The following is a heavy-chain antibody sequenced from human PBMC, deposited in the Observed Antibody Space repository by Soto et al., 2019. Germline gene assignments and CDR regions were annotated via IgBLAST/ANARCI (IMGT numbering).Heavy chain of an antibody. V-gene: IGHV3-53*01. CDR1: GFSVGGNY. CDR3: ARGPNYDC. J-gene: IGHJ4*02. CDR2: IYSGGNP. Sequence: EERLVQSGGGLVQPGGSLRLSCAASGFSVGGNYRSWVRQAPGKGLELVSLIYSGGNPFYADSMKGRFTRARDHSNNMLYLQMDSLRAEDTAVYYCARGPNYDCWGQGTLVIVSS. D-gene: IGHD3-10*01.